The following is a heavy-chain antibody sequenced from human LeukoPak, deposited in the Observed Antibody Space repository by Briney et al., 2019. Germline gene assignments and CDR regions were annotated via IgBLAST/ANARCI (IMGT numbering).Heavy chain of an antibody. Sequence: PGGSLRLSCVASGFSFSTYAMVWVRQAPGKGLEWVSAMTRDGRTFYADSVQGRFTISRDNSKNTLYLQMNSLRAEDTAVYYCAKGADLVGATLSYWGQGTLVTVSS. J-gene: IGHJ4*02. D-gene: IGHD1-26*01. CDR3: AKGADLVGATLSY. CDR1: GFSFSTYA. CDR2: MTRDGRT. V-gene: IGHV3-23*01.